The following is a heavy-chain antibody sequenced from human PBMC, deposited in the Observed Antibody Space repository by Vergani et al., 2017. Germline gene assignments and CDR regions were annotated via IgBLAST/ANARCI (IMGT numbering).Heavy chain of an antibody. CDR2: INHSEST. J-gene: IGHJ2*01. D-gene: IGHD2-2*01. V-gene: IGHV4-34*01. CDR3: ARGRTSSALSYPPKGPGGGWYFDL. Sequence: QVQLQQWGAGLLKPSETLSLTCAVYGGSFSGYYWSWIRQPPGKGLEWIGEINHSESTNYNPSLKSRVTISVDTSKNQFSLKLIAVTEAESDVYYCARGRTSSALSYPPKGPGGGWYFDLWGRGTLVTVSS. CDR1: GGSFSGYY.